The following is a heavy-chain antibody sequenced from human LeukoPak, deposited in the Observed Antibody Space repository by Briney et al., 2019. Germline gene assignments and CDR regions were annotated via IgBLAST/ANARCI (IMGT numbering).Heavy chain of an antibody. V-gene: IGHV3-23*01. CDR1: GITVSNYG. J-gene: IGHJ4*02. D-gene: IGHD3-22*01. CDR3: AKRGVVIRVILVGFHKEAYYFDS. Sequence: GGSLRLSCSVSGITVSNYGMSWVRQAPGKGLEWVAGISDSGGGTKYADSVKSRFTISRDNPKNTLYLQMNSLRAEDTAVYFCAKRGVVIRVILVGFHKEAYYFDSWGQGALVTVSS. CDR2: ISDSGGGT.